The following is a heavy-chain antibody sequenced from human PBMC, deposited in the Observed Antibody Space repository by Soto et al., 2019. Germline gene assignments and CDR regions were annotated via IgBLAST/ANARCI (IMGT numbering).Heavy chain of an antibody. J-gene: IGHJ5*02. CDR1: GGSISSGGYY. CDR2: IYHSGTT. V-gene: IGHV4-31*03. Sequence: SETLSLTCTVSGGSISSGGYYWSWIRQHPGKGLEWIGYIYHSGTTYYNPSLKSRVTISVDTSKNQFSLKLTSVTAADTAVYYCARAYHDTSGYSLDPWGQGTLVTVSS. CDR3: ARAYHDTSGYSLDP. D-gene: IGHD3-22*01.